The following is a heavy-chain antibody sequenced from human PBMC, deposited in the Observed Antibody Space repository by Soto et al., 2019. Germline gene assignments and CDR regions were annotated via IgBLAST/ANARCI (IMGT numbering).Heavy chain of an antibody. J-gene: IGHJ5*02. D-gene: IGHD3-16*01. Sequence: ASVKVSCKASGYTFTENQIPWLRRAPGQRLEWMGRIDPKSGDTTFAQTYQGRVTMTRDTSSNTINMELTMLTSDDTAIDYCARRQLRDYIRWSFDPLGQGTLVTVSS. CDR1: GYTFTENQ. CDR3: ARRQLRDYIRWSFDP. CDR2: IDPKSGDT. V-gene: IGHV1-2*02.